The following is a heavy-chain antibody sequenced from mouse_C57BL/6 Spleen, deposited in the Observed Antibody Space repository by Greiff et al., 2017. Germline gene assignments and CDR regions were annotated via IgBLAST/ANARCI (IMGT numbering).Heavy chain of an antibody. CDR1: GYSFTGYY. Sequence: EVQLQQSGPELVKPGASVKISCKASGYSFTGYYMNWVKQSPEKSLEWIGEINPSTGGTTYNQKFKAKATLTVDKSSSTAYMQLKSLTSEDSAVYYCARDYGNHLYAMDYWGQGTSVTVSS. CDR3: ARDYGNHLYAMDY. CDR2: INPSTGGT. J-gene: IGHJ4*01. V-gene: IGHV1-42*01. D-gene: IGHD2-1*01.